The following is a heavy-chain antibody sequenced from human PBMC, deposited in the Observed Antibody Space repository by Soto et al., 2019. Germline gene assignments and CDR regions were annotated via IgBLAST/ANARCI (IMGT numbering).Heavy chain of an antibody. CDR1: GGSISSYY. Sequence: PSETLSLTCTVSGGSISSYYWSWIRQPPGKGLEWIGYIYYSGSTNYNPSLKSRVTISVDTSKNQFSLKLSSVTAADTAVYYCAGGDHERRPREDAFDIWGQGTMVTVSS. CDR2: IYYSGST. CDR3: AGGDHERRPREDAFDI. V-gene: IGHV4-59*01. D-gene: IGHD3-16*01. J-gene: IGHJ3*02.